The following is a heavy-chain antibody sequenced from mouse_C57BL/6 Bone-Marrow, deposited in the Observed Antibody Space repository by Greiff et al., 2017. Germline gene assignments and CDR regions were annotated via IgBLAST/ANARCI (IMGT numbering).Heavy chain of an antibody. J-gene: IGHJ3*01. V-gene: IGHV1-19*01. CDR1: GYTFTDYY. CDR2: INPYNGGT. D-gene: IGHD2-5*01. Sequence: EVKLQESGPVLVKPGASVKMSCKASGYTFTDYYMNWVKQSHGKSLEWIGVINPYNGGTSYNQKFKGKATLTVDKSSSTAYMELNSLTSEDSAVYYCARWGSNYGFAYWGQGTLVTVSA. CDR3: ARWGSNYGFAY.